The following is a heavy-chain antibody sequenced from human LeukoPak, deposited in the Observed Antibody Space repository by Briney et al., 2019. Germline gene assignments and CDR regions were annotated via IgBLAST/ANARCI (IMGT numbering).Heavy chain of an antibody. J-gene: IGHJ4*02. D-gene: IGHD3-22*01. CDR2: VRGSGYDT. Sequence: GGSLRLSCAASGFTFSSYAMSWVRQAPGKGLEWVSAVRGSGYDTYYADSVKGRFTISRDNSKNTLYLQMNSLRAEDTAVYYCAKPGGYYDSSGYFDYWGQGTLVTVSS. CDR3: AKPGGYYDSSGYFDY. CDR1: GFTFSSYA. V-gene: IGHV3-23*01.